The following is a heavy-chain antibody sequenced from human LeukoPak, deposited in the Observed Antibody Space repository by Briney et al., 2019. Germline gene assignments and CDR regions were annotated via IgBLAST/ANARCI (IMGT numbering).Heavy chain of an antibody. J-gene: IGHJ1*01. CDR2: ISGSGGST. CDR1: GFTFSSYG. D-gene: IGHD2-15*01. CDR3: AKARRYCSGGSCYSTTNYFRH. Sequence: PGGSLRLSCAASGFTFSSYGMSWVRQAPGKGLEWVSAISGSGGSTYYADSVKGRFTISRDNSKNTLYLQMNSLRAEDTAVYYCAKARRYCSGGSCYSTTNYFRHWGQGTLVTVSS. V-gene: IGHV3-23*01.